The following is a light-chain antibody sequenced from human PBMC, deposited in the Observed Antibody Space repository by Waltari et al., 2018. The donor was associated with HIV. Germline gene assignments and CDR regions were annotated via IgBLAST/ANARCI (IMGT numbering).Light chain of an antibody. CDR3: QQYNNWPPAWT. J-gene: IGKJ1*01. CDR2: DAS. V-gene: IGKV3-15*01. Sequence: IVMTQSPATLSVSPGERATLSCRASQSVNNDLAWYQQRPGQAPRLLIYDASTRATGIPARFSGSWSETYFTLTISSLQSEDVAVYYCQQYNNWPPAWTFGRGSQVEIK. CDR1: QSVNND.